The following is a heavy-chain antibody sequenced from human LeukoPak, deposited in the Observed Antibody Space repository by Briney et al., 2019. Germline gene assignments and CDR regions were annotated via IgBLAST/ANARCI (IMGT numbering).Heavy chain of an antibody. CDR3: ARELRRHGVFDF. Sequence: PGGSLRLSCAASGFTVRSSYMSWVRQAPGKGLEWVSVIYSGGSPDYADSAKGRFTISTDNSKNTLYLQMNSLRVEDTAVYYCARELRRHGVFDFWGQGAMVTVSS. CDR2: IYSGGSP. CDR1: GFTVRSSY. D-gene: IGHD2-15*01. V-gene: IGHV3-53*01. J-gene: IGHJ3*01.